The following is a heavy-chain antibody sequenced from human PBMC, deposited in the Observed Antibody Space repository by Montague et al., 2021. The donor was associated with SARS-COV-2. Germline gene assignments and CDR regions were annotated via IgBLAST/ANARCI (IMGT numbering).Heavy chain of an antibody. V-gene: IGHV4-39*07. CDR2: IYYSGST. Sequence: SETLSLTCTVSGGSISSSSYYWVWIRQPPGKGLEWIGSIYYSGSTYYNPSLKSRVTISVDTSKNQFSLKLSSVTAADTAVFYCAISDLSVIVLVVYATRGGYFDLWGRGTLVTVSS. CDR3: AISDLSVIVLVVYATRGGYFDL. J-gene: IGHJ2*01. D-gene: IGHD2-8*02. CDR1: GGSISSSSYY.